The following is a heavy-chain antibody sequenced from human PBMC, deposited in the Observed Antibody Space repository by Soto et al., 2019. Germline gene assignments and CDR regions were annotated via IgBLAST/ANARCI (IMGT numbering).Heavy chain of an antibody. Sequence: PSEILSLTCTVSGGSISSGGYYWSWIRQHPGKGLEWIGYIYYSGSTYYNPSLKSRVTISVDTSKNQFSLKLSSVTAADTTVYYCARVYAVAGNQNFDYWGQGTLVTVSS. CDR3: ARVYAVAGNQNFDY. D-gene: IGHD6-19*01. CDR1: GGSISSGGYY. J-gene: IGHJ4*02. CDR2: IYYSGST. V-gene: IGHV4-31*03.